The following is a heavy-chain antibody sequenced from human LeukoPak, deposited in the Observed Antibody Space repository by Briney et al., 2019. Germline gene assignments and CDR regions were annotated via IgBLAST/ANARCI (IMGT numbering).Heavy chain of an antibody. Sequence: PGGSLRLSCAASGFTFSSYWMSWVRQAPGKGLEWVANIKQDGSEKYYVDSVKGRFTISRDNAKNSLYLQMNSLRAEDTAVYYCARDQYYYGSGGVRNAFDIWGQGTMVTVSS. J-gene: IGHJ3*02. V-gene: IGHV3-7*05. CDR1: GFTFSSYW. D-gene: IGHD3-10*01. CDR2: IKQDGSEK. CDR3: ARDQYYYGSGGVRNAFDI.